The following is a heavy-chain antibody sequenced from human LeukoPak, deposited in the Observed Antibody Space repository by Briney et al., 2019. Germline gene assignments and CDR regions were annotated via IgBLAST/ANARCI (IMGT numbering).Heavy chain of an antibody. D-gene: IGHD3-10*01. Sequence: GRSPRLSCAASGFTFSSYAMHWVRQAPGRGLEWVSVISYDGSNKYYADSVKGRFTVSRDNSKNTLYLQMNSLRVEDTAVYFCARGFGDPTHFDYWGQGTLVTVSS. CDR3: ARGFGDPTHFDY. J-gene: IGHJ4*02. CDR2: ISYDGSNK. CDR1: GFTFSSYA. V-gene: IGHV3-30-3*01.